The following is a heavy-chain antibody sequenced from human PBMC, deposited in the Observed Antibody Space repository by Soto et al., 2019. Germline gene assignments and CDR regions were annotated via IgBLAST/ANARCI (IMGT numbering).Heavy chain of an antibody. CDR2: VSGSGDTT. V-gene: IGHV3-23*01. D-gene: IGHD6-6*01. Sequence: GSQRLSSTAFGVNCRGCAMHWVRQAPGEGLEWVSGVSGSGDTTYYADSVKGRFTVSRDNSENTLYLQMNSLRAEDTAVYYCARDPYSSSSFGFDPWGQGTLVTVSS. CDR1: GVNCRGCA. CDR3: ARDPYSSSSFGFDP. J-gene: IGHJ5*02.